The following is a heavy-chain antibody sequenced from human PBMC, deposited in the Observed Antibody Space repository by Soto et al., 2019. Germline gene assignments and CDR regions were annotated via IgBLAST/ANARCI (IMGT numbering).Heavy chain of an antibody. CDR2: IERDDDDK. J-gene: IGHJ6*02. D-gene: IGHD1-20*01. CDR3: ARSIRGPRRFNGMDV. V-gene: IGHV2-70*13. CDR1: GFSLTSPGMC. Sequence: GSGPTLVNPTETLTLTCTFSGFSLTSPGMCVSWIRQPPGKALEWLALIERDDDDKYYSTSLKTRLTISKDTRKNQVVLKMANMEPADTATYYCARSIRGPRRFNGMDVWGRGTRGTVAS.